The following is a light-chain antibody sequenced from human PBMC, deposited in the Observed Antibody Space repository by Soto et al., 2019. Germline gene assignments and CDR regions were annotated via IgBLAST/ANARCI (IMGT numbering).Light chain of an antibody. CDR3: CSYAGSRTPYV. V-gene: IGLV2-23*01. Sequence: QSVLTQPASVSGSPGQSITISCTGTSSDVGSYNLVSWYQQHPGKAPKLMIYEGSKRPSGVSNRFSGSKSGNTASLTISGLQAEDEADYYCCSYAGSRTPYVFGTGTKLPVL. CDR1: SSDVGSYNL. J-gene: IGLJ1*01. CDR2: EGS.